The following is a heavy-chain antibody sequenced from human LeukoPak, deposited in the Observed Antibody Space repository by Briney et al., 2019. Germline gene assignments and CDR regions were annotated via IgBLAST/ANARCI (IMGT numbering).Heavy chain of an antibody. CDR2: IYYSGST. J-gene: IGHJ4*02. CDR3: ARAKVVGARFDY. V-gene: IGHV4-61*05. D-gene: IGHD1-26*01. CDR1: GGSISSSSYY. Sequence: SETLSLTCTVSGGSISSSSYYWGWIRQPPGKGLEWIGYIYYSGSTNYNPSLKSRVTISVDTSKNQFSLKLSSVTAADTAVYYCARAKVVGARFDYWGQGTLVTVSS.